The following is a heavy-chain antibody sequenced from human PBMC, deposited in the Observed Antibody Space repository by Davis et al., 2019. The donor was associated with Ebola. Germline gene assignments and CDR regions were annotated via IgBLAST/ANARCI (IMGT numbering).Heavy chain of an antibody. D-gene: IGHD3-16*01. CDR2: INPNTGGT. CDR1: GYIFIHYY. Sequence: ASVQVSCKASGYIFIHYYLHWVRQAPGRGLQWMGRINPNTGGTDYAQDFQGWVTMTRDTSSSTAYMELNRLRSDDSAMYYCAREAADHRGIDFWGQGTMVTVSS. CDR3: AREAADHRGIDF. J-gene: IGHJ4*02. V-gene: IGHV1-2*04.